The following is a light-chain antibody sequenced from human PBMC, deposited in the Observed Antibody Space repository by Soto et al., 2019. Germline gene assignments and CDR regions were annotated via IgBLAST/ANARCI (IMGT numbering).Light chain of an antibody. CDR3: QHYNSYSEA. V-gene: IGKV1-5*03. Sequence: DIQMTQSQSSLSASVGDRVTITCRASQTIGSWLAWYQQKPGKAPKLLIYKASTLKSGVPSRFSGSGSGTEFTLTISSLQPDDFATYYCQHYNSYSEAFGQGTKVDI. CDR2: KAS. J-gene: IGKJ1*01. CDR1: QTIGSW.